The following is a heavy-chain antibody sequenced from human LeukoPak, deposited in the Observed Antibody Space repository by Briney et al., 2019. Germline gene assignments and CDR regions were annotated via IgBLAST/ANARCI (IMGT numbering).Heavy chain of an antibody. J-gene: IGHJ4*02. D-gene: IGHD6-13*01. CDR2: ISSSSSYI. Sequence: PGRSLRLSCAASGFTFSDYGMNWVRQAPGKGLEWVSSISSSSSYIYYADSVKGRFTISRDNAKNSLYLQMNSLRAEDTAVYYCARVQSTSSSSSRAFDYWGQGTLVTVSS. V-gene: IGHV3-21*01. CDR1: GFTFSDYG. CDR3: ARVQSTSSSSSRAFDY.